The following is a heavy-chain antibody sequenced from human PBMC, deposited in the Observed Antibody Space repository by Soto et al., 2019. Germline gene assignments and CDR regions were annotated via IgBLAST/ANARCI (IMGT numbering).Heavy chain of an antibody. D-gene: IGHD2-21*02. CDR3: ARAWTATAGWANWFDR. CDR2: IHYSGST. V-gene: IGHV4-31*01. J-gene: IGHJ5*02. CDR1: GGSISGEGYY. Sequence: QVQLQASGPGLVEPSQTLSLTCTVSGGSISGEGYYWSWIRQYSGRGLEWIGYIHYSGSTYYNPSLESPVSISVDTSKTQFFLNLSSLTAADTAVYLCARAWTATAGWANWFDRWGQGTLVTFSS.